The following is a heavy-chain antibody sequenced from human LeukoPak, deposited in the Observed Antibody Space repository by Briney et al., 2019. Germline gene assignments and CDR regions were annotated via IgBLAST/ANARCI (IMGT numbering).Heavy chain of an antibody. V-gene: IGHV1-69*01. Sequence: VASVKVSCKASGGTFSSYAISWVRQAPGQGLEWMGGIIPIFGTANYAQKFQGRVTITADESTSTAYMELSSLRSEDTAVYYCASPIGVTGYCSGISCPYYYYMDVWGKGTTVTVSS. CDR2: IIPIFGTA. D-gene: IGHD2-2*01. CDR1: GGTFSSYA. J-gene: IGHJ6*03. CDR3: ASPIGVTGYCSGISCPYYYYMDV.